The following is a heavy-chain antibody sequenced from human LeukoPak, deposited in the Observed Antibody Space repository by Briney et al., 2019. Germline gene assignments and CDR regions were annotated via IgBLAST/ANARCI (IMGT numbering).Heavy chain of an antibody. D-gene: IGHD1-1*01. CDR1: GGSISGYY. V-gene: IGHV4-59*01. Sequence: SETLSLTCTVSGGSISGYYWSWIRQPPGKGQEWIGFIYYRGTTNYNPSLKSRVTISVDTSKNQFSLKLTSVTAADTAVYYCAKKGEWGLEPGGFDPWGQGTLVTVSS. CDR3: AKKGEWGLEPGGFDP. J-gene: IGHJ5*02. CDR2: IYYRGTT.